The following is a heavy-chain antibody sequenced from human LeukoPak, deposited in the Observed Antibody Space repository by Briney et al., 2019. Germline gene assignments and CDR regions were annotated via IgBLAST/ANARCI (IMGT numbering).Heavy chain of an antibody. D-gene: IGHD2-2*01. CDR2: SGTVGDT. CDR1: GFTSSAYD. V-gene: IGHV3-13*04. J-gene: IGHJ4*02. CDR3: VRAAMPYIINGRRFDY. Sequence: GESLRLSCAASGFTSSAYDMHWVRQITGGGLEWVSTSGTVGDTFYSDSVKGRFTISRENAKNSVHLQMNSLRVEDSAVYFCVRAAMPYIINGRRFDYWGQGTLVTVSS.